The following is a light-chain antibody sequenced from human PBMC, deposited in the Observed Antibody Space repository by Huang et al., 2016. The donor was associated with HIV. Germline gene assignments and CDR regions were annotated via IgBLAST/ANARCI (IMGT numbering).Light chain of an antibody. CDR2: WSA. V-gene: IGKV4-1*01. CDR1: QSVFSTSTNKDY. CDR3: QQYYASPQT. J-gene: IGKJ1*01. Sequence: DIVMAQSPGSLAVSLGERATLTCRSSQSVFSTSTNKDYLAWFQQNPGQPPNLLLFWSATREVGGPDRVSGSGSGTHFTRTIGNLEAYDAAIYYCQQYYASPQTFGQGTRV.